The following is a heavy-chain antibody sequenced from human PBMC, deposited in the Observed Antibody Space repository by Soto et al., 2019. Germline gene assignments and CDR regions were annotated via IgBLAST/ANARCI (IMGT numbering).Heavy chain of an antibody. D-gene: IGHD3-10*01. CDR3: ARARGGGSGSYYDY. Sequence: ASVKVSCKASGYTFTGYYIHWVRQAPGQGLEWMGWIHPNNGGTYFAQKFQGRVTMTRDTSISTAYLNLSSLRSDDTAVYFCARARGGGSGSYYDYWGQGTLVTV. J-gene: IGHJ4*02. CDR1: GYTFTGYY. CDR2: IHPNNGGT. V-gene: IGHV1-2*02.